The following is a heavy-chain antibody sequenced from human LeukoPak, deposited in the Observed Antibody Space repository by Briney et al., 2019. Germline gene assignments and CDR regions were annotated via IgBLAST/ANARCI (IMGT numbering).Heavy chain of an antibody. CDR2: IRCSGGST. Sequence: GGSLRLSCAASGFTFSSYAMSCAPQAPGKGLVWVSAIRCSGGSTYYADSVKGRFTISRDNSKNTLYLQMNRLRAEDTAVYYCAKAYCGGDCYSDYYYYMDVWGKGTTVTVSS. J-gene: IGHJ6*03. CDR1: GFTFSSYA. CDR3: AKAYCGGDCYSDYYYYMDV. V-gene: IGHV3-23*01. D-gene: IGHD2-21*02.